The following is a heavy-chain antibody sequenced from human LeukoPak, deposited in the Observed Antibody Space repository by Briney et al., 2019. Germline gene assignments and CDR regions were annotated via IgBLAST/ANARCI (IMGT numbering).Heavy chain of an antibody. Sequence: ASVKVSCKASGYTFTSYGISWVRQAPGQGLEWMGWISAYNGNTNYAQKLQGRVTTTTDTSTSTAYMELRSLRSDDTAVYYCARDHIVATTDDAFDIWGQGTMVTVSS. J-gene: IGHJ3*02. CDR1: GYTFTSYG. D-gene: IGHD5-12*01. CDR3: ARDHIVATTDDAFDI. CDR2: ISAYNGNT. V-gene: IGHV1-18*01.